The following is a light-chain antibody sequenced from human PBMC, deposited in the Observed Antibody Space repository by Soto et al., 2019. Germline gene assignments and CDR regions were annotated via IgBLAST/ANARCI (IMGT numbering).Light chain of an antibody. CDR3: QHYNNWPRT. CDR2: GAS. V-gene: IGKV3-15*01. CDR1: QSVSSN. Sequence: EIVMTQSPATLSVSPGERATISCRASQSVSSNLAWYQQKPGQAPRLLIYGASTRATGIPVRFSGSGSGTEFTLTISSLQSEDFAVYYCQHYNNWPRTFGQGTKVEIK. J-gene: IGKJ1*01.